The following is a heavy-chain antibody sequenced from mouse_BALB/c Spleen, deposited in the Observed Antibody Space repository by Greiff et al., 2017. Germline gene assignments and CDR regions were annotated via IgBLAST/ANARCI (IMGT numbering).Heavy chain of an antibody. CDR1: GFTFSSYT. V-gene: IGHV5-12-2*01. D-gene: IGHD2-3*01. J-gene: IGHJ2*01. CDR2: ISNGGGST. CDR3: ARYLDGKSRENYFDG. Sequence: EVKLMESGGGLVQPGGSLKLSCAASGFTFSSYTMSWVRQTPEKRLEWVAYISNGGGSTYYPDTVKGRFTISRDNAKNTLYLQMSRLKSEDTAMYYCARYLDGKSRENYFDGWGQGTTLTVSS.